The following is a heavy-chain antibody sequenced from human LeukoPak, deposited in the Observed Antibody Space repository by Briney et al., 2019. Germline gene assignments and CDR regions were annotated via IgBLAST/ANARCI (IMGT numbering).Heavy chain of an antibody. CDR3: ARAENSEDAFDI. CDR1: GGSISSGGYS. D-gene: IGHD2-21*01. CDR2: IYHSGST. J-gene: IGHJ3*02. V-gene: IGHV4-30-2*01. Sequence: SQTLSLTCAVSGGSISSGGYSWSWIRQPPGKGLEWIGYIYHSGSTYYNPPLKSRVTISVDRSKNQFSLKLSSVTAADTAVYYCARAENSEDAFDIWGQGTMVTVSS.